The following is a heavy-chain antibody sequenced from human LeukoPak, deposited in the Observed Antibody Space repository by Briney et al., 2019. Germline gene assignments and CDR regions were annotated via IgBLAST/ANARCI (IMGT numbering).Heavy chain of an antibody. D-gene: IGHD6-19*01. Sequence: PSETLSLTCTVSGGSISSGGYYWSWIRQHPGKGLEWIGYIYYSGSTYYNPSLKSRVTISVDTSKNQFSLKLSSVTAADTAAYYCAREAEEWFDPWGQGTLVTVSS. CDR2: IYYSGST. V-gene: IGHV4-31*03. CDR3: AREAEEWFDP. CDR1: GGSISSGGYY. J-gene: IGHJ5*02.